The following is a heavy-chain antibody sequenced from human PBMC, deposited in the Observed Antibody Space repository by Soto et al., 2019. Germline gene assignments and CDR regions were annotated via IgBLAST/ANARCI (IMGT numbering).Heavy chain of an antibody. J-gene: IGHJ6*02. CDR2: IIPIFGTA. CDR1: GGTFSSYA. CDR3: ARDDGSDCSYGMDV. Sequence: QVQLVQSGAEVKKPGSSVKVSCKASGGTFSSYAISWVRQAPGQGLEWMGGIIPIFGTANYAQKFQGRVTITADEFTNTADMEVSRLRSDNTAVYYCARDDGSDCSYGMDVWGQGTTVTVSS. V-gene: IGHV1-69*01.